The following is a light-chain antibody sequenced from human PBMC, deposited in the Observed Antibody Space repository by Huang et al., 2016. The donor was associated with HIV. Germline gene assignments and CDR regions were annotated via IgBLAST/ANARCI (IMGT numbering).Light chain of an antibody. CDR2: GAS. Sequence: DIVLTQSPGTLSLSPGERATLSCRASQSVSSSYLCWYQQKPGQAPRLLIYGASSMASGIPDRFSGSGSGTDFTLTISRLEPEDFAVYYCQHYGSSPFTFGPGTKVDIK. J-gene: IGKJ3*01. CDR1: QSVSSSY. CDR3: QHYGSSPFT. V-gene: IGKV3-20*01.